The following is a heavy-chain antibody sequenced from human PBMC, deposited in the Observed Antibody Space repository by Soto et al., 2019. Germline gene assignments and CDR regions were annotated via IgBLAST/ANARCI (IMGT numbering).Heavy chain of an antibody. CDR1: GFSLSTSGVG. CDR3: AHSVSSGYDSVSSSWYFDY. Sequence: QITLKESGPTLVKPTQTLTLTCTFSGFSLSTSGVGVGWIRQPPGKALEWLALIYWDDDKRYSPSLKSRITITKNTSKNQVVLTMTNLDPVDTATYYCAHSVSSGYDSVSSSWYFDYWGQGTLVTVSS. J-gene: IGHJ4*02. CDR2: IYWDDDK. V-gene: IGHV2-5*02. D-gene: IGHD5-12*01.